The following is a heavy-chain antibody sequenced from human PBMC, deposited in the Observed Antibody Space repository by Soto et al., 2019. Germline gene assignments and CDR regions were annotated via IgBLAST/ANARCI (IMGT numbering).Heavy chain of an antibody. Sequence: DAQLLESGGGLVQPEGSLRLSCAASGFTFSSYAMGWVRQGPGKGLECVAVVSIGGSTHYADSVRGRFTISRDNSKNTLSLQMNSLTAEDTALYFCAKRRGAGGHFDYWGQGALVTVSS. D-gene: IGHD2-15*01. J-gene: IGHJ4*02. V-gene: IGHV3-23*01. CDR3: AKRRGAGGHFDY. CDR1: GFTFSSYA. CDR2: VSIGGST.